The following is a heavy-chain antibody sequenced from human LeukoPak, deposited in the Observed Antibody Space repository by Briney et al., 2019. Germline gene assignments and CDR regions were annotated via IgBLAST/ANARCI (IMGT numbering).Heavy chain of an antibody. CDR2: IFWNSGSI. CDR1: GFTFDDYA. CDR3: TKSNWFDP. Sequence: GGSLRLSCAASGFTFDDYAMHWVRQAPGKGLEWVSGIFWNSGSIGYADSVKGRFTISRDNAKNSLYLQMNSLRAEDTAVYYCTKSNWFDPWGQGTLVTVSS. V-gene: IGHV3-9*01. J-gene: IGHJ5*02.